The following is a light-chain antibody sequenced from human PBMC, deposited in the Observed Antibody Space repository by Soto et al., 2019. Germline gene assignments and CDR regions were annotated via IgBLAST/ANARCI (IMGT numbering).Light chain of an antibody. CDR2: EGS. CDR3: CSYAGSSTLVV. CDR1: SSDVGSYNL. J-gene: IGLJ7*01. Sequence: QSALTQPASVSGSPGQSITISCTGTSSDVGSYNLVSWYQQHPGKAPKLMIYEGSKRPSGVSNRFSGSKSGNTASLTISGLQEEDEADYYCCSYAGSSTLVVFGGGTQLTVL. V-gene: IGLV2-23*03.